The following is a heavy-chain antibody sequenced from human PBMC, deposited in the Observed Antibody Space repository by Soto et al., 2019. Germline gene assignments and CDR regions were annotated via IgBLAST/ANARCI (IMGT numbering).Heavy chain of an antibody. D-gene: IGHD3-3*01. V-gene: IGHV4-39*01. CDR2: IYYSGST. CDR3: ARLRTIFGVVTTYGMDV. J-gene: IGHJ6*02. Sequence: PSETLSLTCTVSGGSISSSSYYWGWIRQPPGKGLEWIGSIYYSGSTYYNPSLKSRVTISVDTSENQFSLKLSSVTAADTAVYYCARLRTIFGVVTTYGMDVWGQGTTVTVSS. CDR1: GGSISSSSYY.